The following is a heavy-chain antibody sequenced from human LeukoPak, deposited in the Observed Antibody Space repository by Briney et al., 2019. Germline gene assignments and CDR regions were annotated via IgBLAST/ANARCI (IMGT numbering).Heavy chain of an antibody. V-gene: IGHV1-69*04. Sequence: GGSVNVSFKASGGTFSSYIFSWVGPARGKGLEWMGRIIPILGIANYVQKLQGRVTITADKSQSTAYIHLSRLRSEDTAGYYCGREVNSSTVWFYPWGQGTLVTVPP. J-gene: IGHJ5*02. CDR1: GGTFSSYI. CDR2: IIPILGIA. CDR3: GREVNSSTVWFYP. D-gene: IGHD6-13*01.